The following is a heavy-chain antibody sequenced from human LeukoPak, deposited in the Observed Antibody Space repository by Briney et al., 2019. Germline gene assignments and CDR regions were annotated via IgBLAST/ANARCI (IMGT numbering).Heavy chain of an antibody. CDR1: GGSISSGSYY. CDR2: IYTSGST. Sequence: PSETLSLTCTVSGGSISSGSYYWSWIRQPAGKGLEWIGRIYTSGSTNYNPSLKSRVTISVDTSKNQFPLKLSSVTAADTAVYYCARGVAGNYYFDYWGQGTLVTVSS. D-gene: IGHD6-19*01. V-gene: IGHV4-61*02. CDR3: ARGVAGNYYFDY. J-gene: IGHJ4*02.